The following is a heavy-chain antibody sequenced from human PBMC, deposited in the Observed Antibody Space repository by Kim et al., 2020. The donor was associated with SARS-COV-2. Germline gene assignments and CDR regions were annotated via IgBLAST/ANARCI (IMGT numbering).Heavy chain of an antibody. V-gene: IGHV4-59*01. D-gene: IGHD3-10*01. J-gene: IGHJ4*01. CDR2: IYYSGST. Sequence: SGTLSLTCTVSGGSISSYYWSWIRQPPGKGLEWIGYIYYSGSTNYNPSLKSRVTISVDTSKNQFSLKLSSVTAADTAVYYCARAGYGSGSYSQVLDYWG. CDR1: GGSISSYY. CDR3: ARAGYGSGSYSQVLDY.